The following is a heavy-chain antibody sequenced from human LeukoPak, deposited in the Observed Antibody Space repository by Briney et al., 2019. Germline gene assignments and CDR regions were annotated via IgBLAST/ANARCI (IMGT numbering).Heavy chain of an antibody. Sequence: GGSLRLSCAASGFTFSSYAMSWVRQAPGKGLEWVSAISGSGGSTYYADSVKGRFTISRDNSKNTLYLQMNSLRAEDTAAYYCAKVDRPYYYYGMDVWGKGTTVTVSS. CDR3: AKVDRPYYYYGMDV. CDR1: GFTFSSYA. J-gene: IGHJ6*04. CDR2: ISGSGGST. V-gene: IGHV3-23*01.